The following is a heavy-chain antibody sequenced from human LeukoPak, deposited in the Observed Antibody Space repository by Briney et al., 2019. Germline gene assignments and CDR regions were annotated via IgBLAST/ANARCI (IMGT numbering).Heavy chain of an antibody. D-gene: IGHD3-16*01. V-gene: IGHV5-51*01. CDR3: ARRLGGADVFDI. CDR2: IYPDDSDT. CDR1: GYSFTNYW. Sequence: GESLKISCKGSGYSFTNYWIGWVRQMPGKGLEWMGIIYPDDSDTRYSPSFQGQVTTSADKSINTAYLQWSSLKASDSAMYYCARRLGGADVFDIWGQGTMVTVSS. J-gene: IGHJ3*02.